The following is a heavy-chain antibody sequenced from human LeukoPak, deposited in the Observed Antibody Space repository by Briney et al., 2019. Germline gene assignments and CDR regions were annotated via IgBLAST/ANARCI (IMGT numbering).Heavy chain of an antibody. J-gene: IGHJ3*02. V-gene: IGHV4-38-2*01. Sequence: SETLSLTCAVSGYSISSGYYWGWIRQPPGEGLEWIGSICHSGSSYYNPSLKSRVTISVDTSKNQFSLKLSSVTAADTAVYYCARHGGRYCSSTSCPGLAFDIWGQGTMVTVSS. CDR2: ICHSGSS. CDR1: GYSISSGYY. D-gene: IGHD2-2*01. CDR3: ARHGGRYCSSTSCPGLAFDI.